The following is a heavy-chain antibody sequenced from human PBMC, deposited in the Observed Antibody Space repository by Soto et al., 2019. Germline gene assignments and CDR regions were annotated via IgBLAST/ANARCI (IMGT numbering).Heavy chain of an antibody. Sequence: GGSLRLSCAASGFTFSTYGMHWVRQAPGKGLEWVAVISDDGSHKYYADSVKGRFTISRDNSKNTLYLQMNSLRAEDTAVYYCAKGTYPGTAAPDRFAFDIWGQGTMVTVSS. V-gene: IGHV3-30*18. J-gene: IGHJ3*02. CDR3: AKGTYPGTAAPDRFAFDI. D-gene: IGHD6-13*01. CDR1: GFTFSTYG. CDR2: ISDDGSHK.